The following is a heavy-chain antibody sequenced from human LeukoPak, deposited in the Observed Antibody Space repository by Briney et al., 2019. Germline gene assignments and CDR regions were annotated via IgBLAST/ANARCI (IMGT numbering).Heavy chain of an antibody. CDR2: INPDSGAT. V-gene: IGHV1-2*02. D-gene: IGHD3-10*01. Sequence: ASVKVSCKASGGTFSSYAISWVRQAPGQGLEWMGWINPDSGATNYAQKFQGRVTMTSDTSISTAYMELSTLRSDDTAVYYCAPDMNNYALGSDPWGQGSLVTVSS. CDR1: GGTFSSYA. J-gene: IGHJ5*02. CDR3: APDMNNYALGSDP.